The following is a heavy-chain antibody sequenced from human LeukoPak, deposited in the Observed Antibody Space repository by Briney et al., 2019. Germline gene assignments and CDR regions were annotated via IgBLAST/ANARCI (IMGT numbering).Heavy chain of an antibody. CDR3: ARVSLDGHLGYYFDY. CDR1: GGSISSSSYY. J-gene: IGHJ4*02. Sequence: SETLSLTCTVSGGSISSSSYYWGWIRQPPGKGLEWIGSIYYSGSTYYNPSLKSRVTISVDTSKNQFSLKLSSVTAADTAVYYCARVSLDGHLGYYFDYWGQGTLVTVSS. CDR2: IYYSGST. D-gene: IGHD3-16*02. V-gene: IGHV4-39*07.